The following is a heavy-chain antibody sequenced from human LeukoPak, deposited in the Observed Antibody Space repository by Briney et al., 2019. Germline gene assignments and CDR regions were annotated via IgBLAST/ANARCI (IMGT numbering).Heavy chain of an antibody. CDR3: AKMPLLMVYAIYNY. D-gene: IGHD2-8*01. CDR1: GFTLSSYS. V-gene: IGHV3-23*01. CDR2: ISGSGGST. J-gene: IGHJ4*02. Sequence: GGSLRLSCAASGFTLSSYSMSWVRQAPGKGLEWVSAISGSGGSTYYADSVKGRFTISRDNSKNTLYLQMNSLRAEDTAVYYCAKMPLLMVYAIYNYWGQGTLVTVSS.